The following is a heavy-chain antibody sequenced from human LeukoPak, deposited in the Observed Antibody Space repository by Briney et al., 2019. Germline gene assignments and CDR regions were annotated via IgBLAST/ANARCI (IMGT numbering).Heavy chain of an antibody. D-gene: IGHD6-13*01. V-gene: IGHV4-4*02. J-gene: IGHJ4*02. CDR3: ARADRQLVYY. Sequence: PSETLSLTCAVPGVSISSSNWWTWVRQPPGQGLEWIGEIYHSGSTNYNPSLKSRVTISVDKSKNQFSLKLSSVTAADTAVYYCARADRQLVYYWGQGTLVTVSS. CDR2: IYHSGST. CDR1: GVSISSSNW.